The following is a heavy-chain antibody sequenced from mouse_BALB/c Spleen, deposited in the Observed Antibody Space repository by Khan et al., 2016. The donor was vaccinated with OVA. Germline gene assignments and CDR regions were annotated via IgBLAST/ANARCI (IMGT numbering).Heavy chain of an antibody. CDR3: ARSLVDYHAMDY. CDR1: GFTFSSYA. V-gene: IGHV5-9-3*01. D-gene: IGHD2-2*01. CDR2: ISTGGHYT. Sequence: EVELVESGGGLVKPGGSLKLSCSASGFTFSSYAMSWVRQTPEKRLECVATISTGGHYTFYPDSVKGRFTISRDNAKNTLYLQMSSLRSEDTAMYYCARSLVDYHAMDYWGQGPSVTVSS. J-gene: IGHJ4*01.